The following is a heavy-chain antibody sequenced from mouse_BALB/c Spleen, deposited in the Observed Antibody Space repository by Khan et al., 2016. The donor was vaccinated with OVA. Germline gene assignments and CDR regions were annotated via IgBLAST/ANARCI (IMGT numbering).Heavy chain of an antibody. CDR3: AFGECYGTYAMDY. J-gene: IGHJ4*01. D-gene: IGHD1-1*01. CDR2: INPSTVYT. CDR1: GSTFTNFC. Sequence: QVQLQQSGPELVKPGASVRISCKASGSTFTNFCIHWVKQRPGQGLEWIGWINPSTVYTEYNEKFKGKATLTADKSSSTAYMLLSSLTSEDSAVYACAFGECYGTYAMDYWGQGTSVIVSS. V-gene: IGHV1S56*01.